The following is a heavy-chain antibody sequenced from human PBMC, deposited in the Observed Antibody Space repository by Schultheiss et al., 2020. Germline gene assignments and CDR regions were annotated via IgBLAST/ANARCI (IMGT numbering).Heavy chain of an antibody. V-gene: IGHV3-30*03. CDR3: ARDLGFTGPIYYYYGMDV. CDR2: ISSDGADE. Sequence: GESLKISCAASGFTFSSYGMHWVRQAPGKGLEWVAVISSDGADEYYADSVKGRFTISRDNSKNTVYLQMNSLRAEDTAVYYCARDLGFTGPIYYYYGMDVWGQGTTVTVS. J-gene: IGHJ6*02. D-gene: IGHD4-11*01. CDR1: GFTFSSYG.